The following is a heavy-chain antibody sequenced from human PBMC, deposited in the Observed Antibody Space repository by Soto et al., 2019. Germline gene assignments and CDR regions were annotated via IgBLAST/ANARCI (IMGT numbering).Heavy chain of an antibody. D-gene: IGHD3-9*01. V-gene: IGHV4-4*02. CDR1: GGSISSSHL. Sequence: QVQLQESGPGLVKPSGTLSLTCAVSGGSISSSHLGTWVRQSPGEGLDYICEISHSGTSNSNPSLKSRFTLAVEKSKNHFPLTLTSVTAADTAVYYCARVVLTITRGAFDAWGQGTLVIVAS. CDR2: ISHSGTS. CDR3: ARVVLTITRGAFDA. J-gene: IGHJ3*01.